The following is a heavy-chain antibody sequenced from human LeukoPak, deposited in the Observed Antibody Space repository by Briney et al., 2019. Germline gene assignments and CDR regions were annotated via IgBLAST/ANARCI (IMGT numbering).Heavy chain of an antibody. J-gene: IGHJ4*02. Sequence: GASVKFSCKASGGTLSSYAISWVRQAPGQGLEWMGGIIPIFGTANYAQKFQGRVTFTTDESTSTAYMELSSLRSEDTAVYYCARGGPVLLTMIVPWDDWGQGTLVTVSS. D-gene: IGHD3-22*01. CDR2: IIPIFGTA. CDR1: GGTLSSYA. CDR3: ARGGPVLLTMIVPWDD. V-gene: IGHV1-69*05.